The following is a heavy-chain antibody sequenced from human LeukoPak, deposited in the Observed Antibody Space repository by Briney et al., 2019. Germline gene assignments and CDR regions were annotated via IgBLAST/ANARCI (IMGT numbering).Heavy chain of an antibody. V-gene: IGHV3-48*04. D-gene: IGHD2-2*01. Sequence: GGSLRLSCAASGFTFSSYSMNWVRQAPGKGLEWVSYITTSSSGIHYADSVKGRFTISRDNAKNSLYLQMNSLRAEDTAVYYRATRSNSVDYWGQGTLVTVSS. J-gene: IGHJ4*02. CDR2: ITTSSSGI. CDR3: ATRSNSVDY. CDR1: GFTFSSYS.